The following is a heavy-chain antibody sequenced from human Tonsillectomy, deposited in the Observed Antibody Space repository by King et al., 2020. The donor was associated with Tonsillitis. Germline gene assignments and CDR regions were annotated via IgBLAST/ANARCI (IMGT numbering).Heavy chain of an antibody. CDR3: ARKGGTVGRQDWLDP. CDR2: IWYDGSNK. J-gene: IGHJ5*02. D-gene: IGHD1/OR15-1a*01. V-gene: IGHV3-33*01. Sequence: VQLVESGGGVVQPGRSLRLSCAASGFTFSSYGMHWVRQAPGKGLEWVAFIWYDGSNKYYGDSVKGRFTISRDNSKNTLYLEMNSLRAEDTATYYCARKGGTVGRQDWLDPWGQGTLVTVSS. CDR1: GFTFSSYG.